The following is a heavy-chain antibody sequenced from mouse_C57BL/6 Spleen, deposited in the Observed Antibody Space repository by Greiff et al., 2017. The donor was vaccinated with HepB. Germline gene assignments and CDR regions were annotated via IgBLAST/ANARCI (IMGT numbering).Heavy chain of an antibody. D-gene: IGHD2-4*01. Sequence: EVKLQESGGGLVQPGGSMKLSCAASGFTFSDAWMDWVRQSPEKGLEWVAEIRNKANNHATYYAESVKGRFTISRDDSKSSVYLQMNSLRAEDTGIYYCTRQGYDYGWFAYWGQGTLVTVSA. CDR1: GFTFSDAW. CDR2: IRNKANNHAT. V-gene: IGHV6-6*01. CDR3: TRQGYDYGWFAY. J-gene: IGHJ3*01.